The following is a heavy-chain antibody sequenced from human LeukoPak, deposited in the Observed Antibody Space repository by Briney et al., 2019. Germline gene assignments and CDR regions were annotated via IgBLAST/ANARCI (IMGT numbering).Heavy chain of an antibody. Sequence: GGSLRLSCAASGFTFSSYAMSWVRQAPGKGLEWVSAISGSGGNTYYADSVKGRFTISRDNSKNTLYLQMNSLRAEDTAVYYCARESVQLDAFDIWGQGTMVTVSS. CDR1: GFTFSSYA. D-gene: IGHD1-1*01. J-gene: IGHJ3*02. CDR3: ARESVQLDAFDI. V-gene: IGHV3-23*01. CDR2: ISGSGGNT.